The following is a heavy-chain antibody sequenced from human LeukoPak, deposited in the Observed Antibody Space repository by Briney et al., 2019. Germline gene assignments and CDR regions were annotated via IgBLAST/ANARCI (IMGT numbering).Heavy chain of an antibody. D-gene: IGHD3-22*01. Sequence: PGGSLRLSCAASGFTFINAWMAWVRQAPGKGLEWVSSISRSSNYKYYADSVKGRFTISRDNAKNSLYLQMNSLRAEDTALYYCASSRYDSSGYYGIIGYWGQGTLVTVSS. CDR3: ASSRYDSSGYYGIIGY. CDR1: GFTFINAW. V-gene: IGHV3-21*01. J-gene: IGHJ4*02. CDR2: ISRSSNYK.